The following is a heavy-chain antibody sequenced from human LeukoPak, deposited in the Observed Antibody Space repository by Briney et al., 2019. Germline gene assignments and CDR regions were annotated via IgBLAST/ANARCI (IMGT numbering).Heavy chain of an antibody. Sequence: SETLSLTCTVSGGSISSGGYYWSWIRQHPGKGLEWIGYIYYSGSTYYNPSLKSRVTISVDTSKNQFSLKLSSVTAADTAVYYCARDQVGATPADYWGQGTLVTVSS. CDR3: ARDQVGATPADY. V-gene: IGHV4-31*03. J-gene: IGHJ4*02. CDR2: IYYSGST. CDR1: GGSISSGGYY. D-gene: IGHD1-26*01.